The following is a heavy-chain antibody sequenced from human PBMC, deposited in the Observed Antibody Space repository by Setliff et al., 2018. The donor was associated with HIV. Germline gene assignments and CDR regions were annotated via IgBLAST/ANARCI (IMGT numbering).Heavy chain of an antibody. CDR1: GGSISSHY. Sequence: SETLSLTCTVSGGSISSHYWSWIRQPPGKGLEWIGYIYYSGTTNYNPSLKSRVTISVDTSKNHFSLKLSSVTAADTAVYYCARHRGRATPFDYWGQGTLVTVSS. CDR3: ARHRGRATPFDY. J-gene: IGHJ4*02. D-gene: IGHD3-16*01. V-gene: IGHV4-59*11. CDR2: IYYSGTT.